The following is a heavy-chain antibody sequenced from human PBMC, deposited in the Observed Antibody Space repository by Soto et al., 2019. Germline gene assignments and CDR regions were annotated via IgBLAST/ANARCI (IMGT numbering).Heavy chain of an antibody. CDR2: VYYTGTT. D-gene: IGHD6-13*01. CDR3: ATDLAALPIAFDF. V-gene: IGHV4-59*01. J-gene: IGHJ4*02. Sequence: PSETLSLTCTVSGGSISSYFYIWVGQPPGKGLEWIGSVYYTGTTDYNPSLKSRVTISVDTSKTQFSLTLRSVTAADTAVYYCATDLAALPIAFDFWGRGTLVTVSS. CDR1: GGSISSYF.